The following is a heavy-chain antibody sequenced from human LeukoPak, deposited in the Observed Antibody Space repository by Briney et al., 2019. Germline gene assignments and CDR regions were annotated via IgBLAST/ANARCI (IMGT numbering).Heavy chain of an antibody. V-gene: IGHV3-30*03. CDR2: ISYDGSNK. J-gene: IGHJ4*02. D-gene: IGHD5/OR15-5a*01. Sequence: PGGSLRLSCAASGFTFSSYGMHWVRQAPGKGLEWVAVISYDGSNKYYADSVKGRFTISRDNSKNTLYLQMNSLRAEDTAVYYCATLSTLDYWGQGTRVSVSS. CDR1: GFTFSSYG. CDR3: ATLSTLDY.